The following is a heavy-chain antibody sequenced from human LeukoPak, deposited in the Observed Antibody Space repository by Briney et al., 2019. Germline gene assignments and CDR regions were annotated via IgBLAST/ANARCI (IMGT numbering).Heavy chain of an antibody. CDR1: GFTVSDHY. Sequence: GGSLRLSCVASGFTVSDHYLDWVRQAPEKGLEWVGLIRKKSDRYTTEYAASVKGRFTISRDDSTNSVYLQMSSLKSEDTAVYHCADIGGGGSNTRWGEGTVVTVSS. J-gene: IGHJ1*01. D-gene: IGHD2-15*01. CDR2: IRKKSDRYTT. CDR3: ADIGGGGSNTR. V-gene: IGHV3-72*01.